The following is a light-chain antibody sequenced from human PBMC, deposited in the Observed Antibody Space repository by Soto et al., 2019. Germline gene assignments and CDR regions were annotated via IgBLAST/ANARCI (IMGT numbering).Light chain of an antibody. Sequence: QSVLTQPASVSGSPGQSITISCTGTSSDVGGHNHVSWYHQHPGKAPKLMIYEVSNRPSGVSIRFSGSKSGNTASLTISGLQAEDEADYYCSSYTSSRTWVFGGGTKLTVL. CDR3: SSYTSSRTWV. CDR1: SSDVGGHNH. CDR2: EVS. J-gene: IGLJ3*02. V-gene: IGLV2-14*01.